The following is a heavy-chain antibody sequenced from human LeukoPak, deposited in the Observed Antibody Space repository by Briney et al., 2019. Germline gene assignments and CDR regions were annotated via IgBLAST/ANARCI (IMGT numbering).Heavy chain of an antibody. D-gene: IGHD6-13*01. CDR1: GFTFSSYS. Sequence: PGGSLRLSCAASGFTFSSYSMNWVRQAPGKGLEWVSSISSSSSYIYYADSVKGRFTISGDNAKNSLYLQMNSLRAEDTAVYYCARDHLYSSSGNFDYWGQGTLVTVPS. CDR2: ISSSSSYI. V-gene: IGHV3-21*01. CDR3: ARDHLYSSSGNFDY. J-gene: IGHJ4*02.